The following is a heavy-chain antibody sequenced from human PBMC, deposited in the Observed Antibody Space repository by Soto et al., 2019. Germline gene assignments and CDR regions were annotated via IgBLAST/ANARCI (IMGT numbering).Heavy chain of an antibody. CDR1: GGSISSSSYY. V-gene: IGHV4-39*02. D-gene: IGHD6-19*01. CDR3: ARDRFEEWLVFWFDP. CDR2: IYYSGST. J-gene: IGHJ5*02. Sequence: SETLSLTCTVSGGSISSSSYYWGWIRQPPGKGLEWIGSIYYSGSTYYNPSLKSRVTMTTDTSTSTAYMELRSLRSDDTAVYYCARDRFEEWLVFWFDPWGQGTLVTVSS.